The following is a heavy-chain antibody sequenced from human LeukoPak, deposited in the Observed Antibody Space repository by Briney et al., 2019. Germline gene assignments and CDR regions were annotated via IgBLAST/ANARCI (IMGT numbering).Heavy chain of an antibody. J-gene: IGHJ6*03. CDR3: AREKENTQEGGYYMDG. V-gene: IGHV3-11*01. D-gene: IGHD2-15*01. CDR2: ISSSGSTI. Sequence: AGGSLRLSCAASGFTFSDYYISWIRQAPGKGLEWVSYISSSGSTIYYADSVKGRFTISRDNAKNSLYLQMNSLRAEDTPVYYCAREKENTQEGGYYMDGWGKGTTVTVSS. CDR1: GFTFSDYY.